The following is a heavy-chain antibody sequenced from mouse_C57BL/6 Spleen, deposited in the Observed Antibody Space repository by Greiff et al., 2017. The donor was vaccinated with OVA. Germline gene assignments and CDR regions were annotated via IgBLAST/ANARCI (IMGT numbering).Heavy chain of an antibody. D-gene: IGHD2-2*01. CDR3: ARRGVTTGAMDY. CDR1: GYTFTDYY. Sequence: QVQLQQSGPELVKPGASVKISCKASGYTFTDYYINWVKQRPGQGLEWIGWIFPGSGSTYYNEKFKGKATLTVDNSSSTAYMLLSSLTSEDSAVYFGARRGVTTGAMDYWGQGTSVTVSA. V-gene: IGHV1-75*01. CDR2: IFPGSGST. J-gene: IGHJ4*01.